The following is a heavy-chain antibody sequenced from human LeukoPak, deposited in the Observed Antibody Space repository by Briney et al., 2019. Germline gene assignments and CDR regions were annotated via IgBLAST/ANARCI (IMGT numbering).Heavy chain of an antibody. V-gene: IGHV4-39*07. CDR3: ARGGTVWLREFDY. CDR2: IYYSGST. CDR1: GGSISSSSYY. D-gene: IGHD5-12*01. J-gene: IGHJ4*02. Sequence: PSETLSLTCTVSGGSISSSSYYWGWIRQPPGKGLEWIGSIYYSGSTYYNPSLKSRVTMSVDTSKNQFSLKLSSVTAADTAVYYCARGGTVWLREFDYWGQGTPVTVSS.